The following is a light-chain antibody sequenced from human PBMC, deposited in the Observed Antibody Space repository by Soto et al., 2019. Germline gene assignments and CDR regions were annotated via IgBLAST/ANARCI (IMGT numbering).Light chain of an antibody. CDR1: QSVRSTY. V-gene: IGKV3-20*01. Sequence: EIVLTQSPGTLSLSPGERATLSCRASQSVRSTYLAWFQQKPGRAPRLLVYGASSRATGIPDRFSGSGSVTDFTLTISRLEPEDFAVYYCQQYGSSPWTFGQGTKVDI. CDR2: GAS. J-gene: IGKJ1*01. CDR3: QQYGSSPWT.